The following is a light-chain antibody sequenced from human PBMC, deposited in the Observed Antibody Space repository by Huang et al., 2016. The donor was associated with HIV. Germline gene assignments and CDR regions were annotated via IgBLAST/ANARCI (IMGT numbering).Light chain of an antibody. Sequence: DVVMNQFPLSLPVTLGQPASSFCKSSQSLVSNDGDIYLNWFQQRPGQSPRRLIYLMSKRDSGVTDRFSGSGAGTLFALRINRVEAEDVAIYYCMQGTHWPGTFGQGTNLEI. CDR2: LMS. CDR1: QSLVSNDGDIY. CDR3: MQGTHWPGT. J-gene: IGKJ1*01. V-gene: IGKV2-30*01.